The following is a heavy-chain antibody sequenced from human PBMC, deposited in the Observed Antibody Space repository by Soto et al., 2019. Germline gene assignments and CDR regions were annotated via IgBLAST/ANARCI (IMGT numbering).Heavy chain of an antibody. D-gene: IGHD2-15*01. CDR1: GFTFRTYT. V-gene: IGHV3-21*01. CDR3: ARDRGYDAHDYYYNAMDV. J-gene: IGHJ6*02. CDR2: IRGFSPYT. Sequence: EVQLVESGGGLVKPGGSLRLSGISSGFTFRTYTMNWVRQAPGKGLEWVSGIRGFSPYTFYAESVKGRFTISRDNAKNSLYLQMNSLRAEDTAVYYCARDRGYDAHDYYYNAMDVWGQGTTVTVSS.